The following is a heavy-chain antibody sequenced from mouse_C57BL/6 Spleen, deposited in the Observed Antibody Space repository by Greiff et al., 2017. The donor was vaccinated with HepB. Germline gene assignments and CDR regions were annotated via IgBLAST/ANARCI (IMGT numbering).Heavy chain of an antibody. J-gene: IGHJ4*01. CDR1: GFSLTSYA. Sequence: VLLVESGPGLVAPSQSLSITCTVSGFSLTSYAISWVRQPPGKGLEWLGVIWAGGGTTYNSALKSRLSISKDNSKSQVFLKMTSLQTDDAARYYCAREDYGAMDYWGQGTAVTVSS. CDR2: IWAGGGT. CDR3: AREDYGAMDY. V-gene: IGHV2-9-1*01.